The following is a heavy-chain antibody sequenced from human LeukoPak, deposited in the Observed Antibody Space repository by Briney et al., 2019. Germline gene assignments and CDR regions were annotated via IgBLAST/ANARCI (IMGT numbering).Heavy chain of an antibody. D-gene: IGHD5-18*01. V-gene: IGHV4-61*02. CDR3: ARARWAYSYGVEVYFDY. J-gene: IGHJ4*02. CDR2: IYTSGST. Sequence: SETLSLTCTVSGGSISSGSYYWSWIRQPAGKGLEWIGRIYTSGSTNYNPSLKSRVTISVDTSKNQFSLKLSSVTAADTAVYYCARARWAYSYGVEVYFDYWGQGTLVTVSS. CDR1: GGSISSGSYY.